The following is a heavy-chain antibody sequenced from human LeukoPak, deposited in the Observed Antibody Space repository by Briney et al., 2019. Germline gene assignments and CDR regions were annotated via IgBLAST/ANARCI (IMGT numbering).Heavy chain of an antibody. CDR3: ARDLYYDILTGYRLGVYYYYMDV. CDR1: GYTFTGYY. Sequence: GASVKVSCKASGYTFTGYYMHWVRQAPGQGLEWMGWINPNSGGTNYAQKFQGRVTMTRDTSISTAYMELSRLRSDDTAVYYCARDLYYDILTGYRLGVYYYYMDVWGKGTTVTISS. J-gene: IGHJ6*03. D-gene: IGHD3-9*01. CDR2: INPNSGGT. V-gene: IGHV1-2*02.